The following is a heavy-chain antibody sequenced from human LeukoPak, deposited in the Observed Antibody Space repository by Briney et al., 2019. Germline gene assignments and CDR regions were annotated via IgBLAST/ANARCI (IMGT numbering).Heavy chain of an antibody. J-gene: IGHJ6*04. Sequence: PGGSLRLSCAASGFTFSDYYMSWIRQAPGKGLEWVSRINSDGSSTSYADSVKGRFAISRDNAKNTLYLQMNSLRAEDTAVYYCARDRKQQLTLDVWGKGTTVTVSS. V-gene: IGHV3-74*01. CDR3: ARDRKQQLTLDV. CDR1: GFTFSDYY. CDR2: INSDGSST. D-gene: IGHD6-13*01.